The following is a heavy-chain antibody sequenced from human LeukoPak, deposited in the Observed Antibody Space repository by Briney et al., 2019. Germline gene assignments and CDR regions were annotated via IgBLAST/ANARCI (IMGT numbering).Heavy chain of an antibody. CDR1: GFTFSDYY. CDR3: AKDLSSGYTILDY. V-gene: IGHV3-11*01. J-gene: IGHJ4*02. CDR2: ISSSGSTT. Sequence: GGSLRLSCAASGFTFSDYYMSWIRQAPGKGLEWVSYISSSGSTTYYADSVKGRFTISRDNSKNTLYLQMNSLRAEDTAVYYCAKDLSSGYTILDYWGQGTLVTVSS. D-gene: IGHD3-22*01.